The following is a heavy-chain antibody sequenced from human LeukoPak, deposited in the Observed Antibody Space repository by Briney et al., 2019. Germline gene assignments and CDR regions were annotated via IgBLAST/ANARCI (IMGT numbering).Heavy chain of an antibody. V-gene: IGHV1-2*06. CDR1: GYTFTGYY. Sequence: ASVKVSCKASGYTFTGYYMHWVRQAPGQGLEWMGRINPNSGGTNYAQKFQGRVTMTRDTSISTASMELSRLRSDATAVSYCARGEVAGDYWGQGTLVTVSS. D-gene: IGHD6-19*01. CDR2: INPNSGGT. J-gene: IGHJ4*02. CDR3: ARGEVAGDY.